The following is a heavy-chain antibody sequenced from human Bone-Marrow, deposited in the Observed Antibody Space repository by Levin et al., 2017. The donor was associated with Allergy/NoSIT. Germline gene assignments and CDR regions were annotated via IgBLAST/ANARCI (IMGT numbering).Heavy chain of an antibody. J-gene: IGHJ4*02. CDR1: GFTFSSYE. V-gene: IGHV3-48*03. CDR2: ISNSGSAI. CDR3: ARGGSTFFY. Sequence: GGSLRLSCTVSGFTFSSYEMNWVRQAPGKGLEWVSYISNSGSAIYYADSVKGRFTISRDNARNSLYLQMNTLRTEDTADYYCARGGSTFFYWGQGTLVTVSS. D-gene: IGHD1-26*01.